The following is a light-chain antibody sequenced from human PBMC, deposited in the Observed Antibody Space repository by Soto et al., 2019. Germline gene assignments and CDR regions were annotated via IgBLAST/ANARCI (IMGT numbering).Light chain of an antibody. CDR2: EVS. CDR3: ISHAGSNLLYV. Sequence: QSVLTQPPSASGSPGQSVTISCTGTSSDVGGYNYVSWYQQHPGKAPKLMIYEVSKRPSGVPDRFSGSKSGNTASLTVSGLQAEDEADYYCISHAGSNLLYVFGTGTKVTVL. CDR1: SSDVGGYNY. V-gene: IGLV2-8*01. J-gene: IGLJ1*01.